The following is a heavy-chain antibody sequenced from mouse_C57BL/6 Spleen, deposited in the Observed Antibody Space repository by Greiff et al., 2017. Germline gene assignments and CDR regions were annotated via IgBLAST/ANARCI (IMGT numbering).Heavy chain of an antibody. CDR2: IDPSDSYT. CDR1: GYTFTSYW. J-gene: IGHJ3*01. D-gene: IGHD2-1*01. Sequence: VKLQQPGAELVMPGASVKLSCKASGYTFTSYWMHWVKQRPGQGLEWIGEIDPSDSYTNYNQKFKGKSTLTVDKSSSTAYMQLSSLTSEDSAVYYCARNYGNSPWFAYWGQGTLVTVSA. CDR3: ARNYGNSPWFAY. V-gene: IGHV1-69*01.